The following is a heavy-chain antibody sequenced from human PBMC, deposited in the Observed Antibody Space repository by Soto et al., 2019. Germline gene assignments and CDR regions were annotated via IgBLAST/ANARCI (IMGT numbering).Heavy chain of an antibody. CDR3: AKGSGLEPNYYGMDV. D-gene: IGHD1-1*01. CDR1: GFTFRSYA. J-gene: IGHJ6*02. V-gene: IGHV3-23*01. CDR2: ISGSGGST. Sequence: AGGSLRLSCAASGFTFRSYAMSWVRQAPGKGLEWVSGISGSGGSTYYADSVKGRFTISRDNSKNTLYLQMNSLRVEDTAVYYCAKGSGLEPNYYGMDVWGQATTVTVS.